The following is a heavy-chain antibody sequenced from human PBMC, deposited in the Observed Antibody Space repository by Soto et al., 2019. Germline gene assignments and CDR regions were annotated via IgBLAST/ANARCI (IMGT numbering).Heavy chain of an antibody. D-gene: IGHD5-18*01. CDR2: IFYSGST. Sequence: SETLSLTCTVSGGSIRSYYWTWIRQPPGKGLEWLGYIFYSGSTFYNPSLKSRVTISIHKSKSQFSLQLTSVTAADTAVYYCARGAADTAMVDSWGQGNLVTVSS. CDR3: ARGAADTAMVDS. V-gene: IGHV4-59*01. J-gene: IGHJ4*02. CDR1: GGSIRSYY.